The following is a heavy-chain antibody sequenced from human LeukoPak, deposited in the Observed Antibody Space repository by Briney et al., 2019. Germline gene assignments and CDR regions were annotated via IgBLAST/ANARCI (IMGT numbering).Heavy chain of an antibody. CDR3: ARRGRVPAAIGATWRNNWFDP. Sequence: ASVKVSCKASGGTFSSYAISWVRQAPGQGLEWMGWINPNSGGTNYAQKFQGRVTMTRDTSISTAYMELSRLRSDDTAVYYCARRGRVPAAIGATWRNNWFDPWGQGTLVTVSS. J-gene: IGHJ5*02. CDR2: INPNSGGT. V-gene: IGHV1-2*02. D-gene: IGHD2-2*01. CDR1: GGTFSSYA.